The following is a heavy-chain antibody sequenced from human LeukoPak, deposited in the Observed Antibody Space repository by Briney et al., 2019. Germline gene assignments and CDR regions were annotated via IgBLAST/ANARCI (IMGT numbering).Heavy chain of an antibody. J-gene: IGHJ6*02. D-gene: IGHD2-2*01. CDR3: ASSASPYYYYGMDV. CDR1: GYTFTSYG. Sequence: ASVKVSCKASGYTFTSYGISWVRQAPGQGLEWMGWISAYNGNTNYAQKLQGRVTMTTDTSTSTAYMELRSLRSDDTAVYYCASSASPYYYYGMDVWGQGTTVTVSS. CDR2: ISAYNGNT. V-gene: IGHV1-18*01.